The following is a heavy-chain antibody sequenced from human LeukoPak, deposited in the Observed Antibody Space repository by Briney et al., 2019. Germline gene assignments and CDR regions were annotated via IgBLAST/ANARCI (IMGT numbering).Heavy chain of an antibody. J-gene: IGHJ3*02. CDR1: GFTFNNYA. CDR2: ISGSGGKT. Sequence: GGSLRLSCAASGFTFNNYAMNWVRQAPGKGLEWVSSISGSGGKTYYADSVKGRFTISRDNSKNTLYLQMNSLRAEDTAVYYCAKPARTDAFDIWGQGAMITVSS. D-gene: IGHD1-14*01. V-gene: IGHV3-23*01. CDR3: AKPARTDAFDI.